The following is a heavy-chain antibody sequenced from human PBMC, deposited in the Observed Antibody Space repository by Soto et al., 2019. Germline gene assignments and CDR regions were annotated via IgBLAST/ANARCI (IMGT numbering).Heavy chain of an antibody. V-gene: IGHV3-23*01. J-gene: IGHJ2*01. CDR3: AKRTTGWYFDL. Sequence: EVQLLESGGGLVQPGGSLRLSCAASGFTFSSYAMNWVRQAPGKGLEWVSVISGSGGSTYYADSVKGRFTISRDISNSTVYLQMNFLIAEDTAVYYCAKRTTGWYFDLWRRGTLVTVSS. D-gene: IGHD2-2*01. CDR2: ISGSGGST. CDR1: GFTFSSYA.